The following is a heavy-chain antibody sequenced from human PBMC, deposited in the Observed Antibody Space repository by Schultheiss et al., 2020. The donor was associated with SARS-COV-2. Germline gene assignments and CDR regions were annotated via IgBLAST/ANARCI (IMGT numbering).Heavy chain of an antibody. Sequence: ASVKVSCKASGGTFRNYAISWVRQAPGQGLEWMGGINPNSGGTNYAQKFQGWVTMTRDTSISTAYMELSSLRSEDTAVYYCAKDLPSPNYDSSGYYWGDAFDIWGQGTMVTVSS. V-gene: IGHV1-2*04. CDR2: INPNSGGT. D-gene: IGHD3-22*01. J-gene: IGHJ3*02. CDR1: GGTFRNYA. CDR3: AKDLPSPNYDSSGYYWGDAFDI.